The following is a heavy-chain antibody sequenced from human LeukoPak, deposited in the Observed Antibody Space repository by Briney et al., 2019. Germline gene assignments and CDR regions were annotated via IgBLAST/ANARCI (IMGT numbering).Heavy chain of an antibody. D-gene: IGHD4-17*01. Sequence: SETLSLTCAVYGGSFSGYYWSWIRQPPGKGLEWIGEINHSGSTNYNPSLKSRVTISVDTSKSQFSLKLSSVTAADTAVYYCARTAIDYGDYVFDYWGQGTLVTVSS. J-gene: IGHJ4*02. CDR2: INHSGST. CDR3: ARTAIDYGDYVFDY. CDR1: GGSFSGYY. V-gene: IGHV4-34*01.